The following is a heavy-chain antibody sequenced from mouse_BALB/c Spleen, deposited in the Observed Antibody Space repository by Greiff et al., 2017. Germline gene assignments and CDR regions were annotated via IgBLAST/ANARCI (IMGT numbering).Heavy chain of an antibody. CDR1: GFTFSSYA. J-gene: IGHJ4*01. CDR3: ARGPYGRGAMDY. CDR2: ISSGGST. Sequence: DVKLVESGGGLVKPGGSLKLSCAASGFTFSSYAMSWVRQTPEKRLEWVASISSGGSTYYPDSVKGRFTISRDNARNILYLQMSSLRSEDTAMYYCARGPYGRGAMDYWGQGTSVTVSS. D-gene: IGHD1-1*01. V-gene: IGHV5-6-5*01.